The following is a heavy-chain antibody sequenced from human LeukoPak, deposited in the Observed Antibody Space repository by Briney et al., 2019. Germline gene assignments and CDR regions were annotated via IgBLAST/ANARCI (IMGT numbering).Heavy chain of an antibody. V-gene: IGHV3-48*03. CDR2: ISRSGSTI. J-gene: IGHJ4*02. CDR3: AKRARYCSSTSCYIEKGHPFDY. D-gene: IGHD2-2*02. CDR1: GFTFSSYA. Sequence: PGGSLRLSCAASGFTFSSYAMNWVRQAPGKGLEWVSYISRSGSTIYYADSVKGRFTISRDTAKNSLYLQMNSLRAEDTAVYYCAKRARYCSSTSCYIEKGHPFDYWGQGTLVTVSS.